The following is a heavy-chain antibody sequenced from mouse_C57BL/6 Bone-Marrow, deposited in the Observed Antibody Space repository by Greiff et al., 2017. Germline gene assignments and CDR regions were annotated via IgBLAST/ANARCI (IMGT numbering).Heavy chain of an antibody. V-gene: IGHV14-4*01. CDR1: GFNIKDDY. CDR3: TFYYDCPFAY. J-gene: IGHJ3*01. CDR2: IDPENGDT. D-gene: IGHD2-4*01. Sequence: EVKLMESGAELVRPGASVKLSCTASGFNIKDDYMHWVKQRPEQGLEWIGWIDPENGDTEYASKFRGKATITADTSSNTAYLQLSSLTSEDTAVYYCTFYYDCPFAYWGQGTLVTVSA.